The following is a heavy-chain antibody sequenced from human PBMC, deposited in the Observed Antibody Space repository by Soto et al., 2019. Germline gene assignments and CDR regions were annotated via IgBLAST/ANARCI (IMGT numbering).Heavy chain of an antibody. CDR3: AKNAQSSNYYYYYGMDV. CDR1: GFTFSSYG. J-gene: IGHJ6*02. CDR2: ISYDGSNK. V-gene: IGHV3-30*18. D-gene: IGHD2-15*01. Sequence: GGSMRLSCAASGFTFSSYGMHWVRQAPGKGLEWVAVISYDGSNKYYADSVKGRLTISRDNSKNTLYLQMNSLRAEDTAVYYCAKNAQSSNYYYYYGMDVWGQGTTVTVSS.